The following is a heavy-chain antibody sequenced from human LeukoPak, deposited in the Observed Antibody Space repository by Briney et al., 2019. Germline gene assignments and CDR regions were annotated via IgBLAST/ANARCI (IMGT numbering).Heavy chain of an antibody. D-gene: IGHD5-24*01. CDR3: ARVSFGWLQPFDY. J-gene: IGHJ4*02. V-gene: IGHV4-59*01. Sequence: SETLSLTCTVFGGSISSYYWSWIRQPPGKGLEWIGYIYYSGSTNYNPSLKSRVTISVDTSKNQFSLKLSSVTAADTAVYYCARVSFGWLQPFDYWGQGTLVTVSS. CDR1: GGSISSYY. CDR2: IYYSGST.